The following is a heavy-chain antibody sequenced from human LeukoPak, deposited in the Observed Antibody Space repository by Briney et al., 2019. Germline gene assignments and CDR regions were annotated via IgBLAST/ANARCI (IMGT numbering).Heavy chain of an antibody. J-gene: IGHJ4*02. CDR2: VYGDGVT. CDR3: TRDSTTFRFGY. V-gene: IGHV3-53*01. CDR1: GVAVSSNY. Sequence: GGSLRLSCAASGVAVSSNYMSWVRQAPGKGLEWASIVYGDGVTHYVDSVKGRFTISRDNSRNTLYLQMNSLRAEDTAVYYCTRDSTTFRFGYWGQGTLVAVSS. D-gene: IGHD4-11*01.